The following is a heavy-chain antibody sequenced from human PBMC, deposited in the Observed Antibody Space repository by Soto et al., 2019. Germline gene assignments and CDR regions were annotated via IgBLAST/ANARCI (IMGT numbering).Heavy chain of an antibody. CDR3: AKQQGPGTPYYYAMDV. CDR1: GFTFTNYA. V-gene: IGHV3-23*05. CDR2: IRSTADMT. D-gene: IGHD1-1*01. Sequence: EVQLLESGGGLVPPGGSLRLSCAASGFTFTNYAMTWVRQAPGKGLEWVSVIRSTADMTFYADSVKGRFTISRDNSRNTLYLQMNSLRAEDTAIYYCAKQQGPGTPYYYAMDVWGQGSTVTVSS. J-gene: IGHJ6*02.